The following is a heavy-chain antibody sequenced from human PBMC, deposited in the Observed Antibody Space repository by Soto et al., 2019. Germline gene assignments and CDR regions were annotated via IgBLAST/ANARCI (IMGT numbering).Heavy chain of an antibody. V-gene: IGHV1-69*01. D-gene: IGHD1-26*01. CDR3: ARVLGAPLYYFDS. CDR2: IIPIFGTA. Sequence: GXSVKVSFKASGDTFISYAIIWVRQAPGQGLEWMGGIIPIFGTANYAQKFQGRVTITADESTSTAYMELSSLRSEDTAVYYCARVLGAPLYYFDSWGQGILVTVSS. CDR1: GDTFISYA. J-gene: IGHJ4*02.